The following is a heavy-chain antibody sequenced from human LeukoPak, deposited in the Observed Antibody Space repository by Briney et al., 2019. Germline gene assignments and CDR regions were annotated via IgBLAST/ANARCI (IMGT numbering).Heavy chain of an antibody. J-gene: IGHJ4*02. V-gene: IGHV3-7*01. CDR3: AREGAYRIYDF. D-gene: IGHD2-21*01. CDR2: IKQDGSEK. Sequence: GGSLRLSCASSGFTFSSYWMTGVRQAPGKGLEWVASIKQDGSEKYYVDSVKGRFTISRDNARNSLYLQMSSLRADDTAVYYRAREGAYRIYDFWGQGSLVTVSS. CDR1: GFTFSSYW.